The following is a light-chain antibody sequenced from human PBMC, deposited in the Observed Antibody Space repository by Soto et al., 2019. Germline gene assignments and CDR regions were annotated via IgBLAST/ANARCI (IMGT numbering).Light chain of an antibody. CDR1: QSVSSN. J-gene: IGKJ1*01. V-gene: IGKV3-15*01. CDR2: GAS. CDR3: QGYNNWPTWT. Sequence: EIVMTQSPVTLSVSTGERATLSCRASQSVSSNLAWYQQKPGQAPSLLLYGASTRATGVPARFSGSGAVTEFTVTISSLQSEDFAVYYCQGYNNWPTWTFGQGTKVEIK.